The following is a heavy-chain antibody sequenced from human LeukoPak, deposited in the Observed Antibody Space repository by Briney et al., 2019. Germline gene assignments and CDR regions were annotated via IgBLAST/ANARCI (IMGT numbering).Heavy chain of an antibody. J-gene: IGHJ6*03. V-gene: IGHV4-34*01. Sequence: SETLSLTCAVYGGSFSGYCWSWIRQPPGKGLDGSGEINHSGSTNYNPSLKSRVTISVDTSKNQFSLKLSSVTAADTAVYYCAKGGGSYAGDYYYYMDVWGKGTTVTISS. D-gene: IGHD1-26*01. CDR2: INHSGST. CDR3: AKGGGSYAGDYYYYMDV. CDR1: GGSFSGYC.